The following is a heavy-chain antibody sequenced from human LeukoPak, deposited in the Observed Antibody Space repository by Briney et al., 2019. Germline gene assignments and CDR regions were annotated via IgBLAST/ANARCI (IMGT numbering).Heavy chain of an antibody. V-gene: IGHV3-21*01. CDR2: ISSSSYI. CDR1: GFTFSSYS. J-gene: IGHJ4*02. CDR3: SRVVQDVTGADY. Sequence: PGGSLRLSCAASGFTFSSYSMNWVRQAPGKGLEWVSSISSSSYIYYADSVKGRFTISRDNAKNSLYLQMNSLRAEDTAVYYCSRVVQDVTGADYWGQGALVIVSS. D-gene: IGHD2-21*02.